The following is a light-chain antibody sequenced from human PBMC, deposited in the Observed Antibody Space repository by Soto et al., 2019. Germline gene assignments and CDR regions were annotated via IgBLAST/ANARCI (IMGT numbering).Light chain of an antibody. Sequence: ERMITQSPATLSLSPGETATFSCRASQTISKNLAWYQQKPGQAPRLLIYDASTRAKDIPDRFSGSGSGTELTLTISSLKSEDFAVYYCQQYHDWPTWTFGQGTKVDIK. CDR1: QTISKN. J-gene: IGKJ1*01. CDR3: QQYHDWPTWT. CDR2: DAS. V-gene: IGKV3-15*01.